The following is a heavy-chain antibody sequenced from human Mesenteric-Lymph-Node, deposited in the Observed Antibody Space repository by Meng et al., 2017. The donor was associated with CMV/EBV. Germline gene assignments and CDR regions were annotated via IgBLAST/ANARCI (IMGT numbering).Heavy chain of an antibody. V-gene: IGHV1-2*02. CDR1: GYTFTGYY. Sequence: ASVKVSCKASGYTFTGYYLHWMRQAPGQGLEWMGSINPNSGGTNYAQNFQGRVTLTRDTSINTADMELTRLRSDDTALYYCAREGSSSTFAMDVWGQGTTVTVSS. CDR3: AREGSSSTFAMDV. CDR2: INPNSGGT. D-gene: IGHD6-6*01. J-gene: IGHJ6*02.